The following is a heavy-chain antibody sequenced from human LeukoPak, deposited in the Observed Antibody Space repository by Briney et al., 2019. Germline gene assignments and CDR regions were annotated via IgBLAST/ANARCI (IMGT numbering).Heavy chain of an antibody. J-gene: IGHJ5*02. CDR3: ARDLASSSHTGGFDP. CDR2: IYSSGRT. Sequence: TSSETLSLTCTISGGSVSDYYWSWIRQPPGKGLEWIGYIYSSGRTSYNPSLKSRVTISVDTSKNQFSLRLSSVTAADTAVYYCARDLASSSHTGGFDPWGQGTLVTVSS. V-gene: IGHV4-59*02. D-gene: IGHD6-13*01. CDR1: GGSVSDYY.